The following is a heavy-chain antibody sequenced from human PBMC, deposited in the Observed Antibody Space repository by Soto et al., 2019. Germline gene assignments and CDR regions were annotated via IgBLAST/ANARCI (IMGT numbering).Heavy chain of an antibody. CDR3: ARHLAFDGSGSYYPNWFDP. CDR1: GGSISSSSYY. V-gene: IGHV4-39*01. Sequence: LTCTVSGGSISSSSYYWGWIRQPPGKGLEWIGSIYYSGSTYYNPSLKSRVTISVDTSKNQFSLKLSSVTAADTAVYYCARHLAFDGSGSYYPNWFDPWGQGTLVTVSS. J-gene: IGHJ5*02. CDR2: IYYSGST. D-gene: IGHD3-10*01.